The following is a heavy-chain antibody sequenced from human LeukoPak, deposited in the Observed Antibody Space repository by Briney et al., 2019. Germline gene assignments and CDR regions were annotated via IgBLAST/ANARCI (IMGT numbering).Heavy chain of an antibody. CDR1: GFTFSSYA. Sequence: PGGSLRLSCAASGFTFSSYAMSWVRQAPGKGLERVSAISGSGGSTYYADSVKGRFTISRDNSKNTLYLQMNSLRAEDTAVYYCAKDRSRGYCFDYWGQGTLVTVSS. V-gene: IGHV3-23*01. D-gene: IGHD2-15*01. J-gene: IGHJ4*02. CDR3: AKDRSRGYCFDY. CDR2: ISGSGGST.